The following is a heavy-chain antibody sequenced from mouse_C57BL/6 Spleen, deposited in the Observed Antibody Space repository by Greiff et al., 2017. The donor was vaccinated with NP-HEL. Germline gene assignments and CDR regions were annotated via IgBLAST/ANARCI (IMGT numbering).Heavy chain of an antibody. CDR3: TTSYGSSSYGYFDV. D-gene: IGHD1-1*01. CDR1: GFNITDDY. V-gene: IGHV14-4*01. Sequence: VQLQQSGAELVRPGASVKLSCTASGFNITDDYMHWVKQRPEQGLEWIGWIDPENGDTEYASKFQGKATITADTSSNTAYLQLSSLTSEDTAVYYCTTSYGSSSYGYFDVWGTGTTVTVSS. CDR2: IDPENGDT. J-gene: IGHJ1*03.